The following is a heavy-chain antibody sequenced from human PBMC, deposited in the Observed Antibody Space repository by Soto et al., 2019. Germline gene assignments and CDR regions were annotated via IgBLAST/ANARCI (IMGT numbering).Heavy chain of an antibody. Sequence: QVRLVQSGAEVKKPGASVKVSCRTSGYTFTAYYMHWVRQAPGQGLEWMGIVNPSDGAATYAQKFQCRVTMTMDTSATTVFMELSSLRSDDSAVYYCARVPLEGGDDWAGEPWGQGTKVIVSS. CDR3: ARVPLEGGDDWAGEP. CDR2: VNPSDGAA. D-gene: IGHD5-12*01. CDR1: GYTFTAYY. J-gene: IGHJ3*01. V-gene: IGHV1-46*03.